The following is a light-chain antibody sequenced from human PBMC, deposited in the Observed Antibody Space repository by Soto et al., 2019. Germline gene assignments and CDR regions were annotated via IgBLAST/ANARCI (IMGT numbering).Light chain of an antibody. CDR2: ATS. CDR1: QSVNTN. V-gene: IGKV3-15*01. CDR3: QQYNSWPRS. Sequence: EILMTQSPATLSVSPGERATLSCRASQSVNTNLAWYQQKPGQAPGLLISATSTRAPGIPARFSGSGSGTEFTLIIDSLQSEDFAVYYCQQYNSWPRSFGQGTKVEIK. J-gene: IGKJ1*01.